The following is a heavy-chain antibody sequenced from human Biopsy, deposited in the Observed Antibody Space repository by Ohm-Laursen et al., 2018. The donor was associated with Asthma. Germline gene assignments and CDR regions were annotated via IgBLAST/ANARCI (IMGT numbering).Heavy chain of an antibody. CDR3: ARKAGSCISRTCYSLDF. V-gene: IGHV1-69*01. CDR1: GGTFNTYV. D-gene: IGHD2-2*01. J-gene: IGHJ4*02. CDR2: INTVFGTT. Sequence: SSVKVSCKSLGGTFNTYVIGWVRQAPGQGLEWMGWINTVFGTTTYPQKFQDRVTITADDSTSTVYMELSSLRSEDTAVYYCARKAGSCISRTCYSLDFWGQGTLVTVSS.